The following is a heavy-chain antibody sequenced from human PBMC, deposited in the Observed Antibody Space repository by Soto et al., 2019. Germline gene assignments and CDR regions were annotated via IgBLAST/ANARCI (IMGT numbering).Heavy chain of an antibody. J-gene: IGHJ4*02. D-gene: IGHD5-12*01. CDR2: INHSGST. V-gene: IGHV4-34*01. CDR1: GGSFSGYY. CDR3: ARQWLSYFDY. Sequence: QVQLQQWGAGLLKPSETLSLTCAVSGGSFSGYYWNWSRQPPGKGLEWIGEINHSGSTNYNPSIRSRVTISVDTAKNQFSLNLSSVTAADTAVYYCARQWLSYFDYWGQGTLVPVSS.